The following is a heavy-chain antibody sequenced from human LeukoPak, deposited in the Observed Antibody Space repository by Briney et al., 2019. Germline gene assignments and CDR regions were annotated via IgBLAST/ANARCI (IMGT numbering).Heavy chain of an antibody. V-gene: IGHV3-49*03. Sequence: GGSLRLSCTASGFTFGDYLKSWFRQAPGKGLEWIGFISGGTTEYAASVKGRFTISRDDSTSIAYLQMNSLTTEDTAVYYCSRGSGWLSVYWGQGTLVTVSS. D-gene: IGHD6-19*01. CDR1: GFTFGDYL. J-gene: IGHJ4*02. CDR3: SRGSGWLSVY. CDR2: ISGGTT.